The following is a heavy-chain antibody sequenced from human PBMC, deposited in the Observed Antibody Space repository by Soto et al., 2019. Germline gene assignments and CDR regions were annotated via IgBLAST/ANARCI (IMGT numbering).Heavy chain of an antibody. J-gene: IGHJ4*02. CDR1: GGSISSGDYY. Sequence: SETLSLTCTVSGGSISSGDYYWSWIRQPPGKGLEWIGYIYYSGSTYYNPSLKSRVTISVDTSKNQFSLKLSSVTAADTAVYYCARGPSGDKVHYWGQGALVTVSS. V-gene: IGHV4-30-4*02. D-gene: IGHD7-27*01. CDR2: IYYSGST. CDR3: ARGPSGDKVHY.